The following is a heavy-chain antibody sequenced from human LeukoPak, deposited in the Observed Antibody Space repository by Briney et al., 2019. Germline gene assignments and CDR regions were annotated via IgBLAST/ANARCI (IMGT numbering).Heavy chain of an antibody. J-gene: IGHJ3*02. D-gene: IGHD4-17*01. V-gene: IGHV1-18*01. CDR2: ISTYNGNT. CDR1: GYTFTSYG. Sequence: GASVTVSCTASGYTFTSYGISWVRQAPGQGLEWMGWISTYNGNTNFAQKLQGRVTMTTDTSTSTAYMDLRSLRSDDTAVYYCAREPYGDAFDIWGQGTMVTVSS. CDR3: AREPYGDAFDI.